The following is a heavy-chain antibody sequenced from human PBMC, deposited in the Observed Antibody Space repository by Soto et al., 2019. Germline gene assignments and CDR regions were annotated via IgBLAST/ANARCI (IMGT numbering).Heavy chain of an antibody. V-gene: IGHV4-34*01. CDR3: ARDKSTDLFED. CDR2: INHSGST. D-gene: IGHD2-8*02. J-gene: IGHJ4*02. CDR1: GGSFSGYY. Sequence: SETLSLTCAVYGGSFSGYYWTWIRQPPGTGLEWIGEINHSGSTNYNPSLKSRVTISVDTSKNQFSLKLTSVTAADTAVYYCARDKSTDLFEDWVQGTLVTVSS.